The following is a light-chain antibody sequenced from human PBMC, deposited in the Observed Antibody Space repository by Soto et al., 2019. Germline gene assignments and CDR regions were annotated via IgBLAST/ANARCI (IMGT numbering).Light chain of an antibody. V-gene: IGKV2-28*01. CDR3: MQALQPPWT. J-gene: IGKJ1*01. CDR1: PSLLHSNGYNY. CDR2: LGS. Sequence: DLVMNQSPLSLPVTPGEPASSSCRSSPSLLHSNGYNYLDWYLQKPGQSPQLLIYLGSNRASGVPDRFSGSGSGTDFTLKISRVEAEDVGVYYCMQALQPPWTFGQGTKVEIK.